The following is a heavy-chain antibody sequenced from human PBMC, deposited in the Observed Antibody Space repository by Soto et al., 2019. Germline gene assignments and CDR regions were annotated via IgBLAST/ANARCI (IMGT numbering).Heavy chain of an antibody. CDR3: ARGRVLRYFDWSYYFDY. D-gene: IGHD3-9*01. CDR1: GFTFSSYA. CDR2: ISYDGSNK. Sequence: PGWSLRLSCAASGFTFSSYAMHWVRQAPGKGLEWVAVISYDGSNKYYADSVKGRFTISRDNSKNTLYLQMNSLRAEDTAVYYCARGRVLRYFDWSYYFDYWGQGTLVTVSS. V-gene: IGHV3-30-3*01. J-gene: IGHJ4*02.